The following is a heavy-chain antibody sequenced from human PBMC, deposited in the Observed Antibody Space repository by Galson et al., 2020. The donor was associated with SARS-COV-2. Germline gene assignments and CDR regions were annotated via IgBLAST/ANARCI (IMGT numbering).Heavy chain of an antibody. J-gene: IGHJ5*01. CDR2: IDWDDDK. V-gene: IGHV2-70*04. CDR3: ARGSYRNNWFDS. D-gene: IGHD3-16*02. CDR1: GFSLNTSEMR. Sequence: SGPTLVKPTQTLTLTCTFSGFSLNTSEMRVSWIRQPPGKALGWLARIDWDDDKFYSTSLKTRLTISKGTSQNQVVLKITNMDPVDTATYYCARGSYRNNWFDSWGQGTLVTVSS.